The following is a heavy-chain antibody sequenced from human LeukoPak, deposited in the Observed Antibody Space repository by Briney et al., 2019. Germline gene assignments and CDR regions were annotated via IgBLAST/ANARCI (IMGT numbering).Heavy chain of an antibody. J-gene: IGHJ4*02. CDR3: AKGGKWDVTPFDY. V-gene: IGHV3-23*01. CDR2: ISGGGGST. Sequence: GGSLRLSCAASGFTFTSYSMNWVRQAPGKGLEWVSTISGGGGSTNYADSVKGRFTISRDNSKNTLYLQVNSLRAEDTAVYYCAKGGKWDVTPFDYWGQGTLVTVSS. D-gene: IGHD1-26*01. CDR1: GFTFTSYS.